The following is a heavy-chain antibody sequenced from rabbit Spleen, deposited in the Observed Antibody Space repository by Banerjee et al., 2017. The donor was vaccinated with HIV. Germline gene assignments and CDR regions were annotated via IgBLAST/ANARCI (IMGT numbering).Heavy chain of an antibody. J-gene: IGHJ4*01. CDR1: GFSFSGGYN. CDR3: ARSVTTHNYGCNL. Sequence: QEQLVESGGGLVQPGASLTLTCTASGFSFSGGYNMCWVRQAPGKGLEWIACIYTGSSGSTAYASWAKGRFTISTASATTVTLQMTSLTAADTATYFCARSVTTHNYGCNLWGQGTLVTVS. CDR2: IYTGSSGST. V-gene: IGHV1S45*01. D-gene: IGHD6-1*01.